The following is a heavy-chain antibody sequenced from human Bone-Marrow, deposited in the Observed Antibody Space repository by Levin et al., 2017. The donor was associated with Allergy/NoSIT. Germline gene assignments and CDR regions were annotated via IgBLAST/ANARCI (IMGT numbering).Heavy chain of an antibody. Sequence: GGSLRLSCAASGFTFSSYWMSWVRQAPGKGLEWVANIKQDGSEKYYVDSVKGRFTISRDNAKNSLYLQMNSLRAEDTAVYYCARGPYSSGVDWFDPWGQGTLVTVSA. CDR1: GFTFSSYW. CDR2: IKQDGSEK. D-gene: IGHD6-19*01. J-gene: IGHJ5*02. CDR3: ARGPYSSGVDWFDP. V-gene: IGHV3-7*01.